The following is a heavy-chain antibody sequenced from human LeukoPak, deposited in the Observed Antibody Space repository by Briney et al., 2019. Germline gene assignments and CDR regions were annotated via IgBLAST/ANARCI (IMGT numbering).Heavy chain of an antibody. CDR1: GFTFSSSG. Sequence: GGSLRLSCAASGFTFSSSGMHWVRQAPGKGLEWVSDIWYDGSNKYYGDSVKGRFTISRDNSKNTLYLQMNSLRAEDTAVYYCAKSNIPDYYDSSGCDYWGQGTLVTVSS. J-gene: IGHJ4*02. CDR2: IWYDGSNK. CDR3: AKSNIPDYYDSSGCDY. D-gene: IGHD3-22*01. V-gene: IGHV3-33*06.